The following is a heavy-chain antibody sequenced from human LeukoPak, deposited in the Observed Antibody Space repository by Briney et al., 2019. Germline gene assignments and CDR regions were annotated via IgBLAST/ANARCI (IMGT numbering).Heavy chain of an antibody. CDR2: IYYSGST. Sequence: SETLSLTCTVSGGSISSYYWSWIRQPPGKGLEWIGYIYYSGSTNYSPSLKSRVTISVDASKNQFSLKLSSVTAADTAVYYCARSEYSYGADAFDIWGQGTMVTVSS. CDR1: GGSISSYY. CDR3: ARSEYSYGADAFDI. J-gene: IGHJ3*02. D-gene: IGHD5-18*01. V-gene: IGHV4-59*01.